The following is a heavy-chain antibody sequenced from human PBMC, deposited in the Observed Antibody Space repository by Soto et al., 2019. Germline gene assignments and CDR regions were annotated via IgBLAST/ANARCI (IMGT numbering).Heavy chain of an antibody. V-gene: IGHV3-21*01. D-gene: IGHD2-21*01. CDR2: TSSSSTYI. CDR1: GFTFSSYS. Sequence: PGGSLRLSCAASGFTFSSYSMIWVRQAPGKGLEWVSFTSSSSTYIYYANSVKGRFTISRDNAKNSLYLQMNSLRAEDTAVYYCARVLSRYCECADAFDIWGQGTMVTVSS. CDR3: ARVLSRYCECADAFDI. J-gene: IGHJ3*02.